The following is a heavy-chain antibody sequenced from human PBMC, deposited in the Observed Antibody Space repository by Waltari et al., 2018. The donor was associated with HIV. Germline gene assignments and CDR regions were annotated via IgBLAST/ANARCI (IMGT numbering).Heavy chain of an antibody. CDR3: TRDPGTYYDFWSGYYPFDY. CDR1: GFTFGADA. CDR2: IRSKAYGGTT. V-gene: IGHV3-49*04. Sequence: EAQLVEYGGGLVKPGRSLRLSCTASGFTFGADALSWVRQDPWKGLEWVGFIRSKAYGGTTEYAASVKGRFTISRDDSKSIAYLQMNSLKTEDTAVYYCTRDPGTYYDFWSGYYPFDYWGQGTLVTVSS. D-gene: IGHD3-3*01. J-gene: IGHJ4*02.